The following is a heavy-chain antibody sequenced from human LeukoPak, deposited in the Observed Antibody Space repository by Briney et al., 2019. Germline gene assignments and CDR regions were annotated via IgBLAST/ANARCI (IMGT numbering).Heavy chain of an antibody. CDR3: AKEFADFTYFHYGMDV. V-gene: IGHV3-30*18. D-gene: IGHD3-10*01. J-gene: IGHJ6*02. Sequence: GGSLRLPCVGTGFSFSSYGMHWVRQAPGKGLEWLAVISYDGSDKFFADSVKGRFTISRDNSKDTVYLHVDNLRTEDTAVYYCAKEFADFTYFHYGMDVWGQGTTVTVSS. CDR1: GFSFSSYG. CDR2: ISYDGSDK.